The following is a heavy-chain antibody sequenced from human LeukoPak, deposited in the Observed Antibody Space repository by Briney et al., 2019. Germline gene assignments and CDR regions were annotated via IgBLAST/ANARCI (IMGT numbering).Heavy chain of an antibody. V-gene: IGHV5-10-1*01. D-gene: IGHD3-10*01. CDR1: GYSLTSYW. CDR3: ARFDYYGSGSYLPWFDP. J-gene: IGHJ5*02. Sequence: GESLKISCKGSGYSLTSYWISWVRQMPGKGLEWMGRIDPSDSYTNYSPSFQGHVTISADKSISTAYLQWSSLKASDTAMYYCARFDYYGSGSYLPWFDPWGQGTLVTVSS. CDR2: IDPSDSYT.